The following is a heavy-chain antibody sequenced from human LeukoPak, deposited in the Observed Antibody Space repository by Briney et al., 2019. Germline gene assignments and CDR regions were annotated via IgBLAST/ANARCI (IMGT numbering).Heavy chain of an antibody. D-gene: IGHD6-6*01. CDR1: GYIFTRYA. J-gene: IGHJ4*02. Sequence: ASVKVSCKASGYIFTRYAMNWVRQAPGQGLEWMGIINPSGGSTSYAQKFQGRVTMTRDMSTSTVYMELSSLRSEDTAVYYCARGQYSNPRDWGQGTLVTVSS. V-gene: IGHV1-46*01. CDR3: ARGQYSNPRD. CDR2: INPSGGST.